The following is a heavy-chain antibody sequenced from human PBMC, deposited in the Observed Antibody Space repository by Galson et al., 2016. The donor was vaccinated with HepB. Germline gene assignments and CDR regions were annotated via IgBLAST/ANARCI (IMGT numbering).Heavy chain of an antibody. D-gene: IGHD1/OR15-1a*01. Sequence: SVKASCKASGYTFSGHYIHWVRQAPGQGPEWMGCMNPNNGDTRYAQKFQGRVSMTRDTSTSTAYVELSRLRSSDAAVYFCARTWARGTRDDAFDVWGQGTIVT. CDR1: GYTFSGHY. J-gene: IGHJ3*01. CDR2: MNPNNGDT. V-gene: IGHV1-2*02. CDR3: ARTWARGTRDDAFDV.